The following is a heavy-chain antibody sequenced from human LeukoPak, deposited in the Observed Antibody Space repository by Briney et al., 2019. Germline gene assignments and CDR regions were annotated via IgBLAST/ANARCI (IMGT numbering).Heavy chain of an antibody. Sequence: SVKVSCKASGGTFSSYAISRVRQAPGQGLEWMGGIIPIFGTANYAQKFQGRVTITADESTSTAYMELSSLRSEDTAVYYCARTVVYSTSSPYYYGMDVWGQGPTVTVSS. J-gene: IGHJ6*02. CDR3: ARTVVYSTSSPYYYGMDV. V-gene: IGHV1-69*13. D-gene: IGHD6-6*01. CDR2: IIPIFGTA. CDR1: GGTFSSYA.